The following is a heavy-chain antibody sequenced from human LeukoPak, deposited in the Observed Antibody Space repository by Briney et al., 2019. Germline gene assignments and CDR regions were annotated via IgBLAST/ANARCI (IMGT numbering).Heavy chain of an antibody. J-gene: IGHJ3*02. Sequence: GGSLRLSCVVSGFTFSSYGMSWVRQAPGKGLEWVSGISGSGSNTYYADSVKGRFTISRDSSKNTLYLQMNSLRAEDTAVYSCAKDRLTLSGLDIWGQGTMATVSS. D-gene: IGHD2-8*02. CDR2: ISGSGSNT. CDR1: GFTFSSYG. CDR3: AKDRLTLSGLDI. V-gene: IGHV3-23*01.